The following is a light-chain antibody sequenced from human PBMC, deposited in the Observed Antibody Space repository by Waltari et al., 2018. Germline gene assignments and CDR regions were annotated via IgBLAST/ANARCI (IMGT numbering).Light chain of an antibody. CDR3: ALWDDSLNGVI. CDR1: TTHIRRHP. J-gene: IGLJ2*01. V-gene: IGLV1-44*01. Sequence: QAVLTQPPSTSGTPVQSVTIPCSGTTTHIRRHPANWIPQLPGTAPKPPLPSNSERPSGVPARFSGSKSGTSASLAISGLQSEDEGDYYCALWDDSLNGVIFGGGTKLTVL. CDR2: SNS.